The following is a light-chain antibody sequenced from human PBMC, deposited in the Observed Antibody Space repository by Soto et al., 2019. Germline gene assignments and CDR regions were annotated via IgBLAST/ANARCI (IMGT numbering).Light chain of an antibody. CDR3: HKYNSALLT. CDR1: QGIYNY. CDR2: AAS. Sequence: DIQMTQSPSSLSASVGDRVTVTCRASQGIYNYLAWYQQRPGKAPKLLIYAASTLEAGVPSRFSGSGSGTDVTLTISSLQSEDVATYYCHKYNSALLTFGQGTRLEIK. J-gene: IGKJ5*01. V-gene: IGKV1-27*01.